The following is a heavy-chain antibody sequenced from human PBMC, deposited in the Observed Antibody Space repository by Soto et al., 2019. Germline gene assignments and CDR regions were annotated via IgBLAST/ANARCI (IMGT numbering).Heavy chain of an antibody. CDR3: TTINPDIVVVPAAMRQKKYYYYYYMDV. Sequence: PGGSLRLSCAASGFTFSNAWMSWVRQAPGKGLEWVGRIKSKTDGGTTDYAAPVKGRFTISRDDSKNTLYLQMNSLKTEDTAVYYCTTINPDIVVVPAAMRQKKYYYYYYMDVWGKGTTVTVSS. J-gene: IGHJ6*03. CDR2: IKSKTDGGTT. D-gene: IGHD2-2*01. CDR1: GFTFSNAW. V-gene: IGHV3-15*01.